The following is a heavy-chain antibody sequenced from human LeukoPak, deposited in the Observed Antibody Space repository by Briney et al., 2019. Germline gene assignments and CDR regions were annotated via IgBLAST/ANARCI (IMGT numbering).Heavy chain of an antibody. CDR2: IYYSGST. V-gene: IGHV4-59*08. J-gene: IGHJ6*02. CDR1: GGSISSYY. Sequence: SETLSLTCTVSGGSISSYYWSWIRQPPGKGLEWIGYIYYSGSTNCNPSLKSRVTISVDTSKNQFSLKLSSVTAADTAVYYCARIPQRYYYYGMDVWGQGTTVTVSS. CDR3: ARIPQRYYYYGMDV.